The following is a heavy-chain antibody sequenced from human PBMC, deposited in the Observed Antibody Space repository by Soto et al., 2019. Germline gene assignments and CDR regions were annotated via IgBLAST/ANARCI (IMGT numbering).Heavy chain of an antibody. CDR2: ISGSGGST. J-gene: IGHJ4*02. CDR3: AKYLEYYDFWSGYQPAFDY. V-gene: IGHV3-23*01. D-gene: IGHD3-3*01. Sequence: GGSLRLSCAASGFTFSSYAMSWVRQAPGKGLEWVSAISGSGGSTYYADTVKGRFTISRDNSKNMLYLQMNSLRAEDTAVYYCAKYLEYYDFWSGYQPAFDYWGQGTLVTVSS. CDR1: GFTFSSYA.